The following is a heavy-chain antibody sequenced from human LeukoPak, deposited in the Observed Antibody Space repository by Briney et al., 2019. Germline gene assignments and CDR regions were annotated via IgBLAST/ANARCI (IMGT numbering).Heavy chain of an antibody. J-gene: IGHJ4*02. D-gene: IGHD2-2*01. CDR3: ARSSTTYYYFDF. V-gene: IGHV1-2*06. Sequence: VKVSCKASGYTFTYYYIHWVRQAPGQGLEWMGRINPTSGGTTSAQKFRGRVTMTRDTSINTAYMELSRLRSDDTAVFYCARSSTTYYYFDFWGQGALVTVSS. CDR1: GYTFTYYY. CDR2: INPTSGGT.